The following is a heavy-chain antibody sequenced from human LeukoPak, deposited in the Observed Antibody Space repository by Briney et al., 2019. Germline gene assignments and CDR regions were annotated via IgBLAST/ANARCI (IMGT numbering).Heavy chain of an antibody. Sequence: PSETLSLTCTVSGGSISSSSYYWGWIRQPPGKGLEWIGSIYYSGSTYYNPSLKSRVTISVDTSKNQFSLKLSSVTAADTAVYYCARPSIAARYIDYWGQGTLVTVPS. D-gene: IGHD6-6*01. CDR2: IYYSGST. J-gene: IGHJ4*02. V-gene: IGHV4-39*01. CDR1: GGSISSSSYY. CDR3: ARPSIAARYIDY.